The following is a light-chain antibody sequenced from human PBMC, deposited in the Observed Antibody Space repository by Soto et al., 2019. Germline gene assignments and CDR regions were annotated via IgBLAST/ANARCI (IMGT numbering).Light chain of an antibody. J-gene: IGKJ2*01. CDR2: DAS. Sequence: EIVLTQSPGTLSLSPGEGATLSCRASQSISTYLAWYQHKPGQTPRLLIYDASKRATGVPARFSGSGSGTDFTLTISILAAEDFAVYYCQQRSKWLFGQGTKLEIK. CDR3: QQRSKWL. CDR1: QSISTY. V-gene: IGKV3-11*01.